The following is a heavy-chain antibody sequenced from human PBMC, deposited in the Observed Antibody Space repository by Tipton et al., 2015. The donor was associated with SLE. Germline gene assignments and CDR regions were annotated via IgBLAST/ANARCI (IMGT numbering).Heavy chain of an antibody. CDR1: GGSISSSSYY. Sequence: TLSLTCTVSGGSISSSSYYWGWIRQPPGKGLEWIGSIYYSGSTYYNPSLKSRVTISVDTSKNQFSLKLSSVTAADTAVYYCARVQAYAGFDPWGQGTLVTVSS. D-gene: IGHD3-16*01. J-gene: IGHJ5*02. CDR2: IYYSGST. V-gene: IGHV4-39*07. CDR3: ARVQAYAGFDP.